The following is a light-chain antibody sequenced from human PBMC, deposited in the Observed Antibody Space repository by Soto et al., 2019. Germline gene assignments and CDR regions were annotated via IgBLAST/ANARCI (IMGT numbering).Light chain of an antibody. J-gene: IGLJ3*02. Sequence: QSALTQPASVSGSPGQSITISCTGTSIDVGGYNYVYWYQQHPGKAPKLMIYEVSNRPSGVSNRFSGSKSGNTASLTISGLQAEDEADYYCSSYTSSSTWVFGGGTKLTVL. CDR1: SIDVGGYNY. V-gene: IGLV2-14*01. CDR3: SSYTSSSTWV. CDR2: EVS.